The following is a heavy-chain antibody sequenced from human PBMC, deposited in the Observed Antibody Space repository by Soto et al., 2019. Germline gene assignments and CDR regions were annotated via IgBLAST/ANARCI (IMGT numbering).Heavy chain of an antibody. CDR2: ISSSSSYI. CDR1: GFTFSSYS. Sequence: GGSLRLSXAASGFTFSSYSMNWVRQAPGKGLEWVSSISSSSSYIYYADSVKGRFTISRDNAKNSLYLQMNSLRAEDTAVYYWARDMGKWELLGANAFDIWGQGTMVTVSS. V-gene: IGHV3-21*01. CDR3: ARDMGKWELLGANAFDI. J-gene: IGHJ3*02. D-gene: IGHD1-26*01.